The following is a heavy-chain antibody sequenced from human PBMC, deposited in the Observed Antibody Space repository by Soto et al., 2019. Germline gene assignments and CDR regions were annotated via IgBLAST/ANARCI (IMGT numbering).Heavy chain of an antibody. CDR1: GYSFTSYW. Sequence: GESLKISCKGSGYSFTSYWIGWVRQMPGKGLEWMGIIYPGDSDTRYSTSFQGQVTTSADKSISTAYLQWSSLKASDTAMYYCARHDSSGSYGMDVWGQGTTVTVSS. CDR2: IYPGDSDT. D-gene: IGHD3-22*01. J-gene: IGHJ6*02. V-gene: IGHV5-51*01. CDR3: ARHDSSGSYGMDV.